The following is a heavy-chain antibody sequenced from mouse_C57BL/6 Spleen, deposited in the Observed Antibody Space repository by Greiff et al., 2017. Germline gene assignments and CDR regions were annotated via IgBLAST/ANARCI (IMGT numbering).Heavy chain of an antibody. D-gene: IGHD1-1*01. Sequence: QVQLQQPGAELVKPGASVKLSCKASGYTFTSYWMHWVKQRPGQGLEWIGMIHPNSGSTNYNEKFKSKATLTVDKSSSTAYMQLSSLTSEDSAVYYCARPTGSSLGDAMDYWGQGTSVTVSS. CDR2: IHPNSGST. V-gene: IGHV1-64*01. CDR3: ARPTGSSLGDAMDY. J-gene: IGHJ4*01. CDR1: GYTFTSYW.